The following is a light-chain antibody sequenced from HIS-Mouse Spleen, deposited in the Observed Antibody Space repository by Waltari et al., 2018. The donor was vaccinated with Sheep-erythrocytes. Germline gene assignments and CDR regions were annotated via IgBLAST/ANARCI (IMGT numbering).Light chain of an antibody. V-gene: IGLV2-14*02. Sequence: QSALTQPASVSGSPGQSSTISCTGTSRDVGSYNLVPWYQQHPGKAPRLMIYEGSKRPSGVSPRLPGAQSRTSAPLGITVLQTGDEAAYYCGTSDSSLSAGVFGGGTKLTVL. CDR3: GTSDSSLSAGV. CDR2: EGS. J-gene: IGLJ2*01. CDR1: SRDVGSYNL.